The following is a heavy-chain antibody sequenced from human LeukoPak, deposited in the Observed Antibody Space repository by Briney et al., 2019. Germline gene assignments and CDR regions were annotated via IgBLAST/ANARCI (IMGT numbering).Heavy chain of an antibody. D-gene: IGHD6-19*01. CDR1: GGSISDNY. Sequence: SETLSLTCTVSGGSISDNYWSWIRQSPGEGLEWIGYIYSSGGTSYNPSLKSRVTISEDRSKNQFSLRLTPVTAADTAIYYCARRRFAVPGTVWFDPWGQGTLVTVSS. CDR2: IYSSGGT. J-gene: IGHJ5*02. CDR3: ARRRFAVPGTVWFDP. V-gene: IGHV4-4*09.